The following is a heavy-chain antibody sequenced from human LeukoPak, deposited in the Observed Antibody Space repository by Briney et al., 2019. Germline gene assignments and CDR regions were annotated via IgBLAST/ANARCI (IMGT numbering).Heavy chain of an antibody. CDR3: ARIVVVPAAIPWFDP. Sequence: SETLSLTCTVSGYSISSGYYWGWVRQPPGKGLEWIGSIYHSGSTYYNPSLKSRVTISVDTSKNQFSLKLSSVTAADTAVYYCARIVVVPAAIPWFDPWGQGTLVTVSS. D-gene: IGHD2-2*02. CDR2: IYHSGST. J-gene: IGHJ5*02. CDR1: GYSISSGYY. V-gene: IGHV4-38-2*02.